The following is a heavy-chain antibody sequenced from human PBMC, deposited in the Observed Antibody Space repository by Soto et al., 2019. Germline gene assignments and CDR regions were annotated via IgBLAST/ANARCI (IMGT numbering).Heavy chain of an antibody. CDR3: AREYCSSTSCYAPDYYYYYYMDV. D-gene: IGHD2-2*01. V-gene: IGHV4-4*02. Sequence: QVQLQESGPGLVKPSGTLSLTCAVSSGSISSSNWWSWVRQPPGKGLEWIGEIYHSGSTNYNPSLKGRVTISVDKSKNQFSLELSSVTAADTAVYYCAREYCSSTSCYAPDYYYYYYMDVWGKGTTVTVSS. CDR1: SGSISSSNW. CDR2: IYHSGST. J-gene: IGHJ6*03.